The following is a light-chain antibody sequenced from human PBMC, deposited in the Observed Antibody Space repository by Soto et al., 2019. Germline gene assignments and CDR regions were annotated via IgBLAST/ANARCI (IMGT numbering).Light chain of an antibody. CDR1: QTISSW. Sequence: DIQMTQSPSTLSASVGDRVTITCRASQTISSWLAWYQQKPGKAPKLLIFDASILESGVPSRFSGSGSGTDITLSISSLQPDDFGTYYCQQYNDYSYTFGQGTKLEI. CDR3: QQYNDYSYT. V-gene: IGKV1-5*01. J-gene: IGKJ2*01. CDR2: DAS.